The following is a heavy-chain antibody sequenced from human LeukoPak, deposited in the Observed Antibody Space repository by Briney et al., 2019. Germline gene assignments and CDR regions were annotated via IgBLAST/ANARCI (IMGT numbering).Heavy chain of an antibody. CDR1: GFTFSSYG. D-gene: IGHD3-3*02. J-gene: IGHJ4*02. V-gene: IGHV4-34*01. CDR2: INHSGST. Sequence: GSLRLSCAASGFTFSSYGMHWVRQPPGKGLEWIGEINHSGSTNYNPSLKSRVTISVDTSKNQFSLKLSSVTAADTAVYYCARGRVLVGWGQGTLVTVSS. CDR3: ARGRVLVG.